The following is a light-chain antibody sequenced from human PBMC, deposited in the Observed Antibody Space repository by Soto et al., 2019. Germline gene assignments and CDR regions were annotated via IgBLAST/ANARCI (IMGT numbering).Light chain of an antibody. J-gene: IGLJ1*01. V-gene: IGLV2-14*01. CDR3: SSYTSSSTDV. CDR1: NSGVGGYNY. Sequence: QSAPTHASPASWGPGPPIPTSFTGNNSGVGGYNYVSWYQQHPGKAPKLMIYDVSNRPSGVSNRFSGSKSGNTASLTISGLQAEDEADYYCSSYTSSSTDVFVTGTKVTVL. CDR2: DVS.